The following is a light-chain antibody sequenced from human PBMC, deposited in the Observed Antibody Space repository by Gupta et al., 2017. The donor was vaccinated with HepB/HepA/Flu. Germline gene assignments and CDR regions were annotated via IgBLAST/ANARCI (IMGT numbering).Light chain of an antibody. CDR3: QQRSNWPLT. V-gene: IGKV3-11*01. CDR2: DAS. CDR1: QSVTSS. J-gene: IGKJ4*01. Sequence: EIVLTQSPATLSLSPGERATLSCRASQSVTSSLAWYQQKPGQAPRLLIYDASNRATGIPARFSCSGSGTDFTLTISSLKPEDFAVYYCQQRSNWPLTFGGGTKVEIK.